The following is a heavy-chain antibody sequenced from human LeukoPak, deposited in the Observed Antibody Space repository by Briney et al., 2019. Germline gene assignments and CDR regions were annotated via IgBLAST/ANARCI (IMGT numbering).Heavy chain of an antibody. V-gene: IGHV4-38-2*02. CDR2: IYHSGST. CDR1: GYSISSGYY. CDR3: ARVDSSSWYFDY. Sequence: PSETLSLTCTVSGYSISSGYYWGWIRQPPGKGLEWIGIIYHSGSTYYNPSLKSRVTISVDTSKNQFSLKLSSVTAADTAVYYCARVDSSSWYFDYWGQGTLVTVSS. D-gene: IGHD6-13*01. J-gene: IGHJ4*02.